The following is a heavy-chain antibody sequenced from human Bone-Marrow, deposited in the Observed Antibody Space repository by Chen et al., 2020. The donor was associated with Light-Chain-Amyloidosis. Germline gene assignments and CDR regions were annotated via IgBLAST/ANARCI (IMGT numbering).Heavy chain of an antibody. CDR1: GFFFPNSW. D-gene: IGHD3-10*01. CDR2: ISINSDGGTT. CDR3: ATWDFRIRGVIN. V-gene: IGHV3-15*01. Sequence: EVQLVESGGGLVKPGGSLRLPCEAPGFFFPNSWLTWVRQAPGKGLEWVGRISINSDGGTTDYAAPVRGRFTISRDDSKNTLYLQMNGLKTEDIAVYYCATWDFRIRGVINWGQGTLVTVSS. J-gene: IGHJ4*02.